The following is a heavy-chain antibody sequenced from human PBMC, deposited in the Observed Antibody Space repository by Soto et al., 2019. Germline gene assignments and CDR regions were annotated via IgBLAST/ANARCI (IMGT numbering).Heavy chain of an antibody. J-gene: IGHJ4*02. V-gene: IGHV4-59*01. CDR2: IYYSGST. Sequence: SETLSLTCTVSGGSISSYYWSWIRQPPGKGLEWIGYIYYSGSTDYNPSLKSRVTISVDTSKNQSSLKLSSVTAADTAVYYCAREVIWSGYFDYWGQGTLVTVSS. D-gene: IGHD3-3*01. CDR3: AREVIWSGYFDY. CDR1: GGSISSYY.